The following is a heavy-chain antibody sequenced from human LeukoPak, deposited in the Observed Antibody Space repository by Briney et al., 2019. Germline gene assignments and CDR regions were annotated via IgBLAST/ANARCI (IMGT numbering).Heavy chain of an antibody. V-gene: IGHV5-51*01. Sequence: HGESLKISCQASGYSFTSYWIGWVRQMPGKGLEWMGLIYPGDSDTRYSPSFQGQVTISADKSITTAHLQWNSLKASDTAMYYCARLGYCSNGVCSNLDYWGQGTLVTVSS. CDR3: ARLGYCSNGVCSNLDY. CDR2: IYPGDSDT. J-gene: IGHJ4*02. D-gene: IGHD2-8*01. CDR1: GYSFTSYW.